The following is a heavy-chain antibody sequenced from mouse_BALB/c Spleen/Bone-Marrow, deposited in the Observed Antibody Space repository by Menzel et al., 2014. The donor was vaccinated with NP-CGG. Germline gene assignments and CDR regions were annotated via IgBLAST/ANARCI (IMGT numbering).Heavy chain of an antibody. J-gene: IGHJ4*01. CDR1: GYTFTDYA. CDR3: AGGGSSGLYYYAMEY. D-gene: IGHD3-1*01. V-gene: IGHV1S137*01. CDR2: ISPYYVDG. Sequence: QVQLQQSGAELVTPGVSVKISCKGSGYTFTDYAMHWVKQSHAKSLEWIGVISPYYVDGGYNQKLKGKATMTIDKSSSTAYMELARLTSEDSAIYYCAGGGSSGLYYYAMEYWGEGSSVTGSS.